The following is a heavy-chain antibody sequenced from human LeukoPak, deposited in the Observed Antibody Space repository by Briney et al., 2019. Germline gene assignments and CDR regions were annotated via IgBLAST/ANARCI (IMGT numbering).Heavy chain of an antibody. CDR2: MNPNSGNT. CDR1: GYTFTSYD. D-gene: IGHD2-2*01. CDR3: ARGRRTRYCSSTSCYYFDY. V-gene: IGHV1-8*03. Sequence: ASVKVSCKASGYTFTSYDINWVRQATGQGLEWMRWMNPNSGNTGYAQKFQGRATITRNTSMSTAYMELSSLRSEDTAVYYCARGRRTRYCSSTSCYYFDYWGQGTLVTVSS. J-gene: IGHJ4*02.